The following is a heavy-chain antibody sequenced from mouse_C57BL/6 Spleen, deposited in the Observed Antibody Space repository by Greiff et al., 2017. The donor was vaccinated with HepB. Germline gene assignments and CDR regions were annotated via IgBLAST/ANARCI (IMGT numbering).Heavy chain of an antibody. V-gene: IGHV5-4*01. D-gene: IGHD1-1*02. Sequence: EVQRVESGGGLVKPGGSLKLSCAASGFTFSSYAMSWVRQTPEKRLEWVATISDGGSYTYYPDNVKGRFTFSRANDTNSLYLQMSHLKSEDAAMYYCSRDCYGGPWFAYWGQGTLVTVSA. CDR1: GFTFSSYA. CDR2: ISDGGSYT. J-gene: IGHJ3*01. CDR3: SRDCYGGPWFAY.